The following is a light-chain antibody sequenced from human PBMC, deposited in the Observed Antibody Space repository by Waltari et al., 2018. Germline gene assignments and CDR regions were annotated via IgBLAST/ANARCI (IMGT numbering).Light chain of an antibody. J-gene: IGLJ3*02. CDR2: GVT. CDR3: CSYADGTTSV. Sequence: QSALTQPASVSGSPGQSITISCTGTSSDIGAYNLVSWYQQHPGKAPKVIIYGVTERPSGFSDRFSGSNSANTASLTISGLQAEDEADYYCCSYADGTTSVFGGGTKVTVL. CDR1: SSDIGAYNL. V-gene: IGLV2-23*02.